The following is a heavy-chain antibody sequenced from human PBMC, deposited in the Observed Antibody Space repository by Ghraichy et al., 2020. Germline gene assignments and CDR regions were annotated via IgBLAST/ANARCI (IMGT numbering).Heavy chain of an antibody. V-gene: IGHV3-33*01. Sequence: GESLNISCAASGFTFSSYGMHWVRQAPGKGLEWVAVIWYDGSNKYYADSVKGRFTISRDNSKNTLYLQMNSLRAEDTAVYYCACYGDYVFSFDYWGQGTLVTVSS. CDR3: ACYGDYVFSFDY. D-gene: IGHD4-17*01. CDR2: IWYDGSNK. CDR1: GFTFSSYG. J-gene: IGHJ4*02.